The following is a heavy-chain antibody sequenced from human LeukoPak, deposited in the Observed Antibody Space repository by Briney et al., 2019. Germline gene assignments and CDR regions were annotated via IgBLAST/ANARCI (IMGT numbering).Heavy chain of an antibody. CDR2: INTNTGSP. CDR1: GYTFTKFA. V-gene: IGHV7-4-1*02. CDR3: ARGYSHDREGAFDI. J-gene: IGHJ3*02. D-gene: IGHD5-18*01. Sequence: ASVTVSCKASGYTFTKFAINWVRQAPGQGLEWMGWINTNTGSPTYAQGFTGRFVFSLDTSVSTAYLQISSLKGEDTAVLYCARGYSHDREGAFDIWGQGTMVTVSS.